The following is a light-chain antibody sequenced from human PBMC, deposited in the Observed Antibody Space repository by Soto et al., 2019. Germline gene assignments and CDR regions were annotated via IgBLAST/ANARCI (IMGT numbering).Light chain of an antibody. V-gene: IGKV3-11*01. Sequence: EIVMAQSPATLSVSPGERGTLSCRVSQSVSSYLAWYQQKPGQAPRLLIYDASNRATGIPARFSGSGSGTDFTLTISSLEPEDFAVYYCQQYGSSPSITFGQGTRLEIK. CDR2: DAS. J-gene: IGKJ5*01. CDR1: QSVSSY. CDR3: QQYGSSPSIT.